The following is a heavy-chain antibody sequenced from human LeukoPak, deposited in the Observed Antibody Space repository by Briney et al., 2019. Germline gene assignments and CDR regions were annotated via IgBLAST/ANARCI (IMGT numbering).Heavy chain of an antibody. CDR2: IRGYSGNT. CDR3: ARHLLAYDWTDY. D-gene: IGHD5-12*01. V-gene: IGHV1-18*04. J-gene: IGHJ4*02. Sequence: GASVKVSCKASGYTFTGYYMHWVRQAPGQGLEWMGWIRGYSGNTNYAQTLQGRVTITTDKATRTAYMEMRRLRSDGTAVYYCARHLLAYDWTDYWGQGTLVTVSS. CDR1: GYTFTGYY.